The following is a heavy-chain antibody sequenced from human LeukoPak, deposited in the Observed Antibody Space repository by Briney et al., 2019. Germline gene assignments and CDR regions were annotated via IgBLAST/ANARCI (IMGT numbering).Heavy chain of an antibody. CDR3: ARDRYYGSGSYYQHFDY. Sequence: SETLSLTCTVSGGSISSSTYYWGWIRQPPGKGLEWIGSMYYSGNTYYNPSLKSRVTISVDTSKNQFSLKLTSVTAADTAVYYCARDRYYGSGSYYQHFDYWGQGTPVTVSS. CDR1: GGSISSSTYY. D-gene: IGHD3-10*01. J-gene: IGHJ4*02. V-gene: IGHV4-39*07. CDR2: MYYSGNT.